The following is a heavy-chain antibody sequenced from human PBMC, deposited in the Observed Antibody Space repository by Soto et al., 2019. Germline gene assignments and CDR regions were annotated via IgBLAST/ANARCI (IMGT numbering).Heavy chain of an antibody. Sequence: QVQLVESGGGVVQPGRSLRLSCAASGFTFSSYAMHWVRQAPGKGLEWVAVISYDGSDKYYADSVKGRFTISRDNSKNTLNLQMNSLRADETAVYYCAKALGDLSPERYDYWGQGTLSTVSS. D-gene: IGHD3-16*02. CDR3: AKALGDLSPERYDY. CDR2: ISYDGSDK. V-gene: IGHV3-30*18. J-gene: IGHJ4*02. CDR1: GFTFSSYA.